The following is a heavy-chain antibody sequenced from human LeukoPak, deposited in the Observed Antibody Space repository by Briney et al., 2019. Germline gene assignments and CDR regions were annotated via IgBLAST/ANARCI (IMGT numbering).Heavy chain of an antibody. J-gene: IGHJ6*02. CDR2: IYYSGST. Sequence: SETLSLTCTVSGGSISSYYWSWIRQPPGKGLEWIGYIYYSGSTNYNPSLKSRVTISVDTSKNQFSLKLSSVTAADTAVYYCARERIYCSSTSCAYYYYYGMDVWGQGTTVTVSS. CDR1: GGSISSYY. V-gene: IGHV4-59*12. D-gene: IGHD2-2*01. CDR3: ARERIYCSSTSCAYYYYYGMDV.